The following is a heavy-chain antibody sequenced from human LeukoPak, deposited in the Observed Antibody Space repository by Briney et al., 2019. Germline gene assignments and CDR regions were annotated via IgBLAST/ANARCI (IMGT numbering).Heavy chain of an antibody. D-gene: IGHD4-11*01. J-gene: IGHJ4*02. CDR3: AKDTEPDYSKGPVFDY. V-gene: IGHV3-9*01. CDR2: ISWNSGSI. Sequence: GGSLRLSCAASGFTFDDYAMHWVRQAPGKGLEWVSGISWNSGSIGYADSVKGRFTISRDNAKNSLYLQMNSLRAEDTALYYCAKDTEPDYSKGPVFDYWGQGTLATVSS. CDR1: GFTFDDYA.